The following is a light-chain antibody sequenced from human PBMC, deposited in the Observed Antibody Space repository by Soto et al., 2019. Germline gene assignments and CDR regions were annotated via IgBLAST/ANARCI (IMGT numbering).Light chain of an antibody. CDR3: SAYTGSSTLVV. Sequence: QSALTQPASVSGSPGQSITISCTGTSSDVGGYNYVSWYQQHPGKAPKLMIYDVSNRPSGVSNRFSGSKSGNTASLTISGLQAEDEADYYGSAYTGSSTLVVFGGGTKVTVL. V-gene: IGLV2-14*01. CDR1: SSDVGGYNY. CDR2: DVS. J-gene: IGLJ2*01.